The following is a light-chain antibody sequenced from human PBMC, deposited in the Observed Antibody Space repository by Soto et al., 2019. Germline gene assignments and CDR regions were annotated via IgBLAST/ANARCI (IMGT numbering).Light chain of an antibody. J-gene: IGKJ4*01. CDR1: QSLLHSDGNNY. CDR2: LGS. CDR3: LRGRHISLT. V-gene: IGKV2-28*01. Sequence: DLVMTQSPLSLPVTPGEPASISCRSSQSLLHSDGNNYLDWYLQKPGQSPQLLIYLGSNRASGVPYRFSGSGSGTDCTLKISRLEAEDVGVYYCLRGRHISLTFGGGTKLELK.